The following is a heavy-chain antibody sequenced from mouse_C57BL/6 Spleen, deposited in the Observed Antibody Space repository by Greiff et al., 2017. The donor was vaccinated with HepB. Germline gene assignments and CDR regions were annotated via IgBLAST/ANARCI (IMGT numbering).Heavy chain of an antibody. Sequence: QVQLQQPGAELVRPGSSVKLSCKASGYTFTSYWMHWVKQRPIQGLEWIGNIDPSDSETHYNQKFKDKATLTVDKSSSTAYMQLSSLTSEDSAVYYCAREITTVVAKAMDYWGQGTSVTVSS. CDR2: IDPSDSET. V-gene: IGHV1-52*01. D-gene: IGHD1-1*01. CDR1: GYTFTSYW. CDR3: AREITTVVAKAMDY. J-gene: IGHJ4*01.